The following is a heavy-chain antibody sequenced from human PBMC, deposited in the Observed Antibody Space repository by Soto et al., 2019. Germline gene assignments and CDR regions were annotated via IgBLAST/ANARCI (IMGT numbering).Heavy chain of an antibody. J-gene: IGHJ4*02. Sequence: QVQLQESGPGLVKPSQTLSLTCTVSGGSISSDDHYWTWIRQPPGKGLEWIGYIYYTGSTNYHPSLKSRVTISMDTSKNQFSLKVNSVTAADTAVYYCARDRSNSPDFFDFWGQGTLVTVSS. D-gene: IGHD6-6*01. CDR3: ARDRSNSPDFFDF. CDR1: GGSISSDDHY. CDR2: IYYTGST. V-gene: IGHV4-30-4*01.